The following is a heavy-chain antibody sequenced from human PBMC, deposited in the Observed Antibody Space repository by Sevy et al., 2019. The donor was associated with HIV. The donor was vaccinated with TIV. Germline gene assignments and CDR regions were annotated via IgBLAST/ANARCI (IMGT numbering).Heavy chain of an antibody. J-gene: IGHJ4*02. D-gene: IGHD1-7*01. CDR3: ARHFRYNWNFGDYFDY. Sequence: SETLSLTCTVSGGSIGSSSYYWGWIRQPPGKGLEWIGSICYSGSNYYNPSLKSRVTISVDTSKNQFSLKLSSVTAADTAVYYCARHFRYNWNFGDYFDYWGQGTLVTVSS. CDR1: GGSIGSSSYY. V-gene: IGHV4-39*01. CDR2: ICYSGSN.